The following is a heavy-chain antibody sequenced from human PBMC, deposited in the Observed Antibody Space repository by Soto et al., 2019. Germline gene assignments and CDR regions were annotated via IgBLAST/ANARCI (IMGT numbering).Heavy chain of an antibody. D-gene: IGHD2-15*01. J-gene: IGHJ6*02. CDR2: IGTAGDT. CDR3: AREGPPGFGCSGANCYSGSMDV. CDR1: GFTFSSYD. V-gene: IGHV3-13*04. Sequence: GGSLRLSCAASGFTFSSYDMHWVRQATGKGLEWVSAIGTAGDTYYPGSVKGRFTISRENAKNSLYLQMNSLRGEDTAVYYCAREGPPGFGCSGANCYSGSMDVWGQGITVTVSS.